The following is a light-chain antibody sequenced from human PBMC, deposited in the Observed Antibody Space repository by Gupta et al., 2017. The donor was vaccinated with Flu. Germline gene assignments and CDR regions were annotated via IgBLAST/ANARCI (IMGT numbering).Light chain of an antibody. CDR2: GAS. CDR1: QNVGTY. J-gene: IGKJ4*01. V-gene: IGKV1-39*01. Sequence: IQLTQSPSSVSASVGDTVTITCRTSQNVGTYLNWYQYKQGSAPRLLVSGASSLHDAVSLRFTAGGSGTDFTLTCYTLQSEVFATYDCQQSCGLPLTFGG. CDR3: QQSCGLPLT.